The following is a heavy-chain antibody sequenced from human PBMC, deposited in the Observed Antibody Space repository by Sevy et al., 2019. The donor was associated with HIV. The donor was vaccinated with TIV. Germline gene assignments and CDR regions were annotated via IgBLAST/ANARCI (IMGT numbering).Heavy chain of an antibody. CDR3: VRGTTFYDFWTGGDY. CDR1: GYTFTNYA. CDR2: ISGFNGDT. V-gene: IGHV1-18*01. Sequence: ASVKVSCKASGYTFTNYAISWVRQAPGQGLEWMGWISGFNGDTKNAEKFQGRFTMTTDTSTKTAYMDLRSLRSDDTAVYYCVRGTTFYDFWTGGDYWGQGTPVTVSS. J-gene: IGHJ4*02. D-gene: IGHD3-3*01.